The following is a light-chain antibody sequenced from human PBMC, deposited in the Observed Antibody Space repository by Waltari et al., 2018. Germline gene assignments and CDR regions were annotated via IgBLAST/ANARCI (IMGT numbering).Light chain of an antibody. CDR2: ATF. CDR1: RSNIGAGYA. CDR3: QSYDSDLSSWV. Sequence: QSVLTQPPSGSGAPGQRVTISCTGSRSNIGAGYAVPWYQQLPGTAPNLLIYATFNRPSGVPERFSGSKSGTSASLAITGLQAEDEADYYCQSYDSDLSSWVFGGGSELTVL. V-gene: IGLV1-40*01. J-gene: IGLJ3*02.